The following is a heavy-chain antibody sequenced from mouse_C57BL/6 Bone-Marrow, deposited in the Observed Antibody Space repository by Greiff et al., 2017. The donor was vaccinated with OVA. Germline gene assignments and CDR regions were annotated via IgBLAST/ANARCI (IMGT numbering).Heavy chain of an antibody. CDR2: SRNKANDYTT. Sequence: EVQLVESGGGLVQSGRSLRLSCAPSGFTFSDFYMEWVRQAPGKGLEWIAASRNKANDYTTEYSASVKGRFIVSRDTSQSILYLQMNALRAEDTAIYYCARDDGYYGWFAYWGQGTLVTVSA. CDR3: ARDDGYYGWFAY. J-gene: IGHJ3*01. D-gene: IGHD2-3*01. V-gene: IGHV7-1*01. CDR1: GFTFSDFY.